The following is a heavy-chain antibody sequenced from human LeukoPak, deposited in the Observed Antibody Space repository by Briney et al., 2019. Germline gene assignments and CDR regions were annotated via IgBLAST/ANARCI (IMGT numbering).Heavy chain of an antibody. CDR1: GFTFSSYW. J-gene: IGHJ4*02. Sequence: LSGGSLRLSCAASGFTFSSYWMHWVRQAPGKGLVWVSRINSDGSSTNYADSVKGRFTISRDNAKNTLYLQMNSLRAEDTAVYYCARGPLIAAAGTWWGQGTLVTVSS. CDR3: ARGPLIAAAGTW. V-gene: IGHV3-74*01. D-gene: IGHD6-13*01. CDR2: INSDGSST.